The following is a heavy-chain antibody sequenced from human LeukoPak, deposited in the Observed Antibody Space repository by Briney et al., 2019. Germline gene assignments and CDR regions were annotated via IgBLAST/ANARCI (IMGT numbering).Heavy chain of an antibody. V-gene: IGHV1-2*02. CDR2: INPNSGGT. J-gene: IGHJ3*02. CDR1: GYTFTGYY. Sequence: ASVKVSCKASGYTFTGYYMHWVRQAPGQGLEWMGWINPNSGGTNYAQKFQGRVTMTRDTSISTAYMELSRLRSDDTAVYYCARDPPSHWATAMVFDIWGQGTMVTVSS. CDR3: ARDPPSHWATAMVFDI. D-gene: IGHD5-18*01.